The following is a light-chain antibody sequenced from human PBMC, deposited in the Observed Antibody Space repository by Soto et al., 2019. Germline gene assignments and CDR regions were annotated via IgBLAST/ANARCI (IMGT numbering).Light chain of an antibody. CDR2: AAS. CDR1: QVITND. CDR3: LQLNTYPWT. V-gene: IGKV1-17*01. Sequence: DIQMTQSPSTLSGSVGDRVTITCRASQVITNDLGWYQQKPGKAPKRLIYAASTLQSGVPSRFSGSGSGTEFTLTISSLQPEDVATYYCLQLNTYPWTFGQGTKV. J-gene: IGKJ1*01.